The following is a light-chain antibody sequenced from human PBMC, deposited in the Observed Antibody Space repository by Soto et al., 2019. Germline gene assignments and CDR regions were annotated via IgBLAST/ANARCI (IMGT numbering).Light chain of an antibody. J-gene: IGKJ1*01. V-gene: IGKV3-20*01. CDR2: AAS. Sequence: EIVLTQSPGTLSLSPGDRATLSCRASETVTGKYLAWYQQKAGQAPRLLIFAASNRATGIPDRFSGSGSGTDFTLTISSLQSEDFATYYCQQYGGWPRTFGQGSRVEIK. CDR3: QQYGGWPRT. CDR1: ETVTGKY.